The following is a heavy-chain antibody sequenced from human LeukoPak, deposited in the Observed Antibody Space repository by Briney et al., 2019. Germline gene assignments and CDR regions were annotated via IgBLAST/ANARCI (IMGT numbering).Heavy chain of an antibody. Sequence: GASVKVSCKASAYSFTDYYIYWVRQAPGQGLEWMGWVNPNTGGTIYGQDFQGRVTMTGDTSITTAYMELSSLRPDDTAVYYCARVTVGRSYYDRMLIDYWGQGTLVTVSS. CDR3: ARVTVGRSYYDRMLIDY. CDR2: VNPNTGGT. D-gene: IGHD3-22*01. CDR1: AYSFTDYY. V-gene: IGHV1-2*02. J-gene: IGHJ4*02.